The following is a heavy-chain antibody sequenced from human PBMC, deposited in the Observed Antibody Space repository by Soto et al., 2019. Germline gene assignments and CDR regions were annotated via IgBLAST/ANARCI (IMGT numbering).Heavy chain of an antibody. CDR1: GFTFSSYS. Sequence: PGGSLRLSCAASGFTFSSYSMNWVRQAPGKGLEWVSYISSSSSTIYYADSVKGRFTISRDNAKNSLYLQMNSLRDEDTAVYYCARDYCSGGSCYEDYYYYYGMDVWGQGTTVTVSS. V-gene: IGHV3-48*02. CDR2: ISSSSSTI. J-gene: IGHJ6*02. CDR3: ARDYCSGGSCYEDYYYYYGMDV. D-gene: IGHD2-15*01.